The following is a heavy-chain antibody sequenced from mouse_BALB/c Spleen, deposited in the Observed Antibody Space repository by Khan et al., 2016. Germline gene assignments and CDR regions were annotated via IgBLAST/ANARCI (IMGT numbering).Heavy chain of an antibody. D-gene: IGHD3-1*01. V-gene: IGHV14-3*02. CDR2: IDPANGNT. CDR3: ADSGEDLVDY. CDR1: GFNIKDTY. Sequence: VRLQQSGAELVRPGASVKLSCTASGFNIKDTYIHWVKQRPEQGLEWIARIDPANGNTKYDQQFQGKATRKADTSSNTAYLHPSSLTAEDTAVNCWADSGEDLVDYWGQGTSVTVSS. J-gene: IGHJ4*01.